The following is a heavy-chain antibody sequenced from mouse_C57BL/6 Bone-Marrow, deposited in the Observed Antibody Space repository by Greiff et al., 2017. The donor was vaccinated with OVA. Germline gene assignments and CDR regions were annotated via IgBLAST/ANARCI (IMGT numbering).Heavy chain of an antibody. CDR2: IRSKSSNYAT. Sequence: EVKLVESGGGLVQPKGSLKLSCAASGFTFNTYAMHWVRQAPGKGLEWVARIRSKSSNYATYYADSVKDRFTISRDDSQSMLYLQMNNLKTEDTAMYYCVRDPPHYYGSSYDWYVDVWGTGTTVTVSS. D-gene: IGHD1-1*01. CDR3: VRDPPHYYGSSYDWYVDV. V-gene: IGHV10-3*01. CDR1: GFTFNTYA. J-gene: IGHJ1*03.